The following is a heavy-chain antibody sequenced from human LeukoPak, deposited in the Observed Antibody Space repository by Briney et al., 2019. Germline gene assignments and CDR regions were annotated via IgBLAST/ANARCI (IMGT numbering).Heavy chain of an antibody. CDR2: FDPEDGET. V-gene: IGHV1-24*01. CDR1: GYTLTELS. Sequence: GASVKVSCKVSGYTLTELSMHWVRQAPGKGLEWMGGFDPEDGETIYAQKFQGRVTMTTDKFTSTAYMELKSLRSDDTAIYYCARDRTNSGGWHPFFDYWGQGTLVAVSS. D-gene: IGHD2-15*01. J-gene: IGHJ4*02. CDR3: ARDRTNSGGWHPFFDY.